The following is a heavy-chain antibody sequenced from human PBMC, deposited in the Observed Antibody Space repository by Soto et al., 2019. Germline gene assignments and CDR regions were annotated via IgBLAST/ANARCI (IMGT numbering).Heavy chain of an antibody. CDR3: ARVGGGGNLYNDY. CDR1: GFPFSRYW. J-gene: IGHJ4*02. CDR2: IKQDGGEK. V-gene: IGHV3-7*01. D-gene: IGHD3-16*01. Sequence: GSLRLSCAASGFPFSRYWMSWVRQAPGKGLEWVANIKQDGGEKYYVDSLKGRFTISRDNAKNSLYLQMNSLRAEDTALYYCARVGGGGNLYNDYRGRGTLVTVSS.